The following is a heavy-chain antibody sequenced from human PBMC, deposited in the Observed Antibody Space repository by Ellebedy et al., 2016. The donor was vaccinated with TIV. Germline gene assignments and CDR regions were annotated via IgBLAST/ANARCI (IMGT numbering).Heavy chain of an antibody. CDR3: ARDGPNIVVVVAAPWGYYGMDV. D-gene: IGHD2-15*01. CDR2: ISSSSSYI. J-gene: IGHJ6*02. Sequence: GESLKISXAASGFTFSSYSMNWVRKAPGKGLEWVSSISSSSSYIYYADSVKGRFTISRDNAKNSLYLQMNSLRAEDTAVYYCARDGPNIVVVVAAPWGYYGMDVWGQGTTVTVSS. CDR1: GFTFSSYS. V-gene: IGHV3-21*01.